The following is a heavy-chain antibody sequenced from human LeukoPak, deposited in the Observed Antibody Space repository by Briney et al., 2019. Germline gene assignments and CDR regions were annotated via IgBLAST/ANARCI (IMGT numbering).Heavy chain of an antibody. CDR2: IWYDGSNK. Sequence: GGSLRLSCAASGFTFRSYGMHWVRQAPGQGLEGVAVIWYDGSNKYYADSVKGRFTISRDNSKNTLYLQMNSLRAEDTAVYYCAKDPMVRGVIPHAFDIWGQGTMVTVSS. J-gene: IGHJ3*02. D-gene: IGHD3-10*01. CDR1: GFTFRSYG. V-gene: IGHV3-33*06. CDR3: AKDPMVRGVIPHAFDI.